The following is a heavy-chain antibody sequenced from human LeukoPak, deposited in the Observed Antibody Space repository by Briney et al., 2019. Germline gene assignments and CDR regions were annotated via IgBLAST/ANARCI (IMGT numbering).Heavy chain of an antibody. CDR3: ARGEGVLWFGEFDWFDP. V-gene: IGHV3-30*04. CDR1: GFTFSSYA. D-gene: IGHD3-10*01. J-gene: IGHJ5*02. Sequence: GGSLRLSCAASGFTFSSYAMHWVRQAPGKGLEWVAVISYDGSNKYYADSVKGRFTISRDNSKNTLYLQMNSLRAEDTAVYYCARGEGVLWFGEFDWFDPWGQGTLVTVSS. CDR2: ISYDGSNK.